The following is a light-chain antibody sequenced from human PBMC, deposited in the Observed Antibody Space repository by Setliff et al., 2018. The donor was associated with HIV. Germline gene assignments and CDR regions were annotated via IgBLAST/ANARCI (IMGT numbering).Light chain of an antibody. CDR1: SNDVGRYDL. V-gene: IGLV2-23*01. Sequence: QSVLTQPASVSGSPGQSITISCTGTSNDVGRYDLVSWYQQHPGKAPKLMIYEGSKRPSGVSNRFSGSKSGNTASLTISGLQAEDEADYYCCSYAGSSTTYVFGTGTKGTVL. CDR3: CSYAGSSTTYV. J-gene: IGLJ1*01. CDR2: EGS.